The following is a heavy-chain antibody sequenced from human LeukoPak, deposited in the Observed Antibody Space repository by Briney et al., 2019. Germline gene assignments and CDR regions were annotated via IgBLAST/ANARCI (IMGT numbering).Heavy chain of an antibody. J-gene: IGHJ6*02. Sequence: SETLSLTCAVYGGSFSGYYWSWIRQPPGKGLEWIGEINHSGSTNYNPSLKSRVTISVDTSKNQFSLKLSSVTAADTAVCYCAREGSTNPYGMDVWGQGTTVTVSS. V-gene: IGHV4-34*01. CDR3: AREGSTNPYGMDV. CDR1: GGSFSGYY. CDR2: INHSGST. D-gene: IGHD2-2*01.